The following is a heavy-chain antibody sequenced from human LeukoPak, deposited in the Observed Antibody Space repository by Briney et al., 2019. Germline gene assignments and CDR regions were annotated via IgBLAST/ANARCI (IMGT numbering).Heavy chain of an antibody. V-gene: IGHV1-46*01. CDR3: ARPTSIIPASNIYYYYYAMDV. CDR1: GYTFTSYY. CDR2: IYPSGGTT. Sequence: SSVKVSCKASGYTFTSYYMHWVRQAPGRELEWMGIIYPSGGTTTYAQRFQGRVTMTRDTPTSTVYMELRSLRSEDTALYYCARPTSIIPASNIYYYYYAMDVWGQGTTVTVSS. J-gene: IGHJ6*02. D-gene: IGHD2-2*01.